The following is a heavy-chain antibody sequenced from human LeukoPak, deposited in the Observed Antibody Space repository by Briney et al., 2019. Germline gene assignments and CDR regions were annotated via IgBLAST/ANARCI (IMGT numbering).Heavy chain of an antibody. CDR2: IKQDGSEK. D-gene: IGHD5-18*01. V-gene: IGHV3-7*03. Sequence: GVLRLSCAASGFTFSSYWMSWVRQAPGKGLEWVANIKQDGSEKYYVDSVKGRFTISRDNAKNSLYPQMNSLRAEDTAVYYCAREDSYGAPDYWGQGTLVTVSS. CDR1: GFTFSSYW. J-gene: IGHJ4*02. CDR3: AREDSYGAPDY.